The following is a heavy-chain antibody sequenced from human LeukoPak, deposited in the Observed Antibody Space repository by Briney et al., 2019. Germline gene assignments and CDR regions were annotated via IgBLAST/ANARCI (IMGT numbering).Heavy chain of an antibody. CDR1: GGSISSGGYY. D-gene: IGHD3-22*01. J-gene: IGHJ4*02. CDR2: IYYSGST. Sequence: SQTLSLTCTVSGGSISSGGYYWSWIRQHPGKGLEWIGYIYYSGSTYYNPSLKSRVTISVDTSKNQFSLKLSSVTAADTAVYYCARETYYYDSSDNWYFDYWGQGTLVTVSS. CDR3: ARETYYYDSSDNWYFDY. V-gene: IGHV4-31*03.